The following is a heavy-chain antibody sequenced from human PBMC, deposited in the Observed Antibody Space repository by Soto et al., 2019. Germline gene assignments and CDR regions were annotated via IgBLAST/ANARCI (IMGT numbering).Heavy chain of an antibody. CDR2: ISAYNGNT. J-gene: IGHJ6*02. D-gene: IGHD3-10*01. CDR1: GYTFTSYG. Sequence: PSVKVSCKASGYTFTSYGISWVRQAPGQGLEWMGWISAYNGNTNYAQKLQGRVTMTTDTSTSTAYMELRSLRSDDTAVYYCAREAMVRGFRAYGMDVWGQGTTVTVSS. V-gene: IGHV1-18*01. CDR3: AREAMVRGFRAYGMDV.